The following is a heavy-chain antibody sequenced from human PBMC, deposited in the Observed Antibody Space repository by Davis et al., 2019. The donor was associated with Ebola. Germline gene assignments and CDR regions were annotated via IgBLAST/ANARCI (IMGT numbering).Heavy chain of an antibody. D-gene: IGHD2-2*02. CDR3: ARGVYCSSTSCYTDYYYYMDV. V-gene: IGHV1-3*01. Sequence: ASVKVSCKASGYTFTSYAMHWVRQAPGQRLEWMGWINAGNGNTKYSQKFQGRVTITRDTSASTAYMELSSLRSEDTAVYYCARGVYCSSTSCYTDYYYYMDVWGKGTTVTVSS. CDR1: GYTFTSYA. CDR2: INAGNGNT. J-gene: IGHJ6*03.